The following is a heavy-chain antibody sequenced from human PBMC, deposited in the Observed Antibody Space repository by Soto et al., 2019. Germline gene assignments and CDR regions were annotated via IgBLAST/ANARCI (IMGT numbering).Heavy chain of an antibody. CDR3: AKDKVRQQVGYYFGMDV. CDR2: ISYDGNNK. J-gene: IGHJ6*02. V-gene: IGHV3-30*18. CDR1: EFIFSNYG. Sequence: QVQVVESGGGVVQPGRSLRLSCVASEFIFSNYGMHWVRQAPGKGLEWVTVISYDGNNKHYADSVKGRFTISRDNSKNTLYLQMNSLRIEDTAVYYCAKDKVRQQVGYYFGMDVWGQGTTVTVSS. D-gene: IGHD6-13*01.